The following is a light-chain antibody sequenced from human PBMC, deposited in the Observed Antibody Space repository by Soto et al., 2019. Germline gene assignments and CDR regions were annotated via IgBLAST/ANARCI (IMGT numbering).Light chain of an antibody. V-gene: IGKV1-39*01. Sequence: DIQMTQSPSSLSASVGDRVTITCRASQSISSYLNWYQQKPGKAPKLLIYAASSLESGVPSRFGGSGSGTDFTLNIGSLQPDDFATYYCQQNYSTPRTFGPGTKV. J-gene: IGKJ3*01. CDR3: QQNYSTPRT. CDR2: AAS. CDR1: QSISSY.